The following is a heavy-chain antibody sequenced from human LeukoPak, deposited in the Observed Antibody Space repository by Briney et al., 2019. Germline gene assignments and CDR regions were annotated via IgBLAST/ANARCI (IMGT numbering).Heavy chain of an antibody. CDR1: GYTFTRYY. Sequence: ASVKVSCKASGYTFTRYYMHWVRQAPGQGLEWMGIINPSGGSTSYAQKFQGRVTMTRDMSTSTVYMELSSLRSEDTAVYYCAREGYGDYFFDHWGQGTLVTVSS. CDR3: AREGYGDYFFDH. CDR2: INPSGGST. D-gene: IGHD4-17*01. V-gene: IGHV1-46*01. J-gene: IGHJ4*02.